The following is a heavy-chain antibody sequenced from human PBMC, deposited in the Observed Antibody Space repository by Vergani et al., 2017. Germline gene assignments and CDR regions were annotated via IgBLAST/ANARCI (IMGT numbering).Heavy chain of an antibody. CDR1: GYTFTGYY. CDR3: ARVPYSSSLLDAFDI. J-gene: IGHJ3*02. V-gene: IGHV1-2*04. D-gene: IGHD6-6*01. CDR2: INPNSGGT. Sequence: QVQLVQSGAEVKKPGASVKVSCKASGYTFTGYYMHWVRQAPGQGLEWMGWINPNSGGTNYAQKFQGWVTMTRATSISTAYMELSRLRSDDTAVYYCARVPYSSSLLDAFDIWGQGTMVTVSS.